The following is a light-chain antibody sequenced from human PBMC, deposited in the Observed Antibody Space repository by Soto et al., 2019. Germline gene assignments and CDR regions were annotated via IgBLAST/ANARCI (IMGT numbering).Light chain of an antibody. CDR1: QNIYNY. V-gene: IGKV1-39*01. CDR3: QQTHSTPVT. CDR2: AAS. Sequence: DIQMTQSPSSLSASVGDRVTVTCRTSQNIYNYLNWYQQKPGKAPKLLIYAASSVQSGVPIRFSGSGSGTDFTLTISSLQPEDFATYYCQQTHSTPVTFGQGTRLEIK. J-gene: IGKJ5*01.